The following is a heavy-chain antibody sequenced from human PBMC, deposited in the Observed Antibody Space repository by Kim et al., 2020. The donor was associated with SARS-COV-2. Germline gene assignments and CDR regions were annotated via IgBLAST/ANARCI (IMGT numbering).Heavy chain of an antibody. CDR3: ARGYGSGSNDAFDI. D-gene: IGHD3-10*01. CDR1: GFTFDDYG. Sequence: GGSLRLSCAASGFTFDDYGMSWVRQAPGKGLEWVSGINWDGGSTGYADSVKGRFTISRDNAKNSLYLQMNRLRAEDTALYYCARGYGSGSNDAFDIWGQGTMVTVSS. V-gene: IGHV3-20*04. CDR2: INWDGGST. J-gene: IGHJ3*02.